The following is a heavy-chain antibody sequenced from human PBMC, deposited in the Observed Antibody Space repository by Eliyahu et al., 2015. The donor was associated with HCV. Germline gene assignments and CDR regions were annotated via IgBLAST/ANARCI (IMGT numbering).Heavy chain of an antibody. V-gene: IGHV3-11*01. D-gene: IGHD5-12*01. J-gene: IGHJ4*02. CDR3: GTDRFFSSGAIRKRNPYYFDY. CDR1: GFTFSDYY. CDR2: ISSSGSTI. Sequence: QVQLVESGGGLVKPGGSLRLSCAASGFTFSDYYMSWIRQAPGKGLEWVSYISSSGSTIYYADSVKGRFTISRDNAKNSLYLQMNSLRAEDTAVYYCGTDRFFSSGAIRKRNPYYFDYWGQGTLVTVSS.